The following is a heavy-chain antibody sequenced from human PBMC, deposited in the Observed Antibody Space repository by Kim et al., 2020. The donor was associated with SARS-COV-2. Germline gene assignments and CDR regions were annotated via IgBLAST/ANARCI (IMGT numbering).Heavy chain of an antibody. V-gene: IGHV4-34*01. Sequence: SETLSLTCAVYGGSFSGYYWSWIRQPPGKGLEWIGEINHSGSTNYNPSPKSRVTISVDTSKNQFSLKLSSVTAADTAVYYCASRYSSSWYFDYWGRGTLVTVSS. D-gene: IGHD6-13*01. CDR3: ASRYSSSWYFDY. CDR2: INHSGST. CDR1: GGSFSGYY. J-gene: IGHJ4*02.